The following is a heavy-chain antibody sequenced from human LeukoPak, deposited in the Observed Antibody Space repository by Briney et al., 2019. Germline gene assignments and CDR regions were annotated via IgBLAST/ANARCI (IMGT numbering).Heavy chain of an antibody. CDR3: ARAGTYYYDSSGYYPLDV. V-gene: IGHV3-23*01. Sequence: GGSLRLSCAGSGFTFSSYAMSWVRQAPGKGLEWVSAISGSGGSTYYADSVKGRFTIPRDNAKNSLYLQMNSLRAEDTAVYYCARAGTYYYDSSGYYPLDVWGKGTTVTVSS. CDR1: GFTFSSYA. J-gene: IGHJ6*04. CDR2: ISGSGGST. D-gene: IGHD3-22*01.